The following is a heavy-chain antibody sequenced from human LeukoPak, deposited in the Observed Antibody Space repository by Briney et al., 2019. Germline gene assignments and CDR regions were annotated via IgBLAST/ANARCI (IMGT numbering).Heavy chain of an antibody. CDR3: ARSRRSGSYGIGY. V-gene: IGHV1-2*06. J-gene: IGHJ4*02. Sequence: ASVKVSCKASGYTFTGYYIHWVRRAPGQGLEWMGRINPNSGGTNYAQKFQGRVTMTRDTSINTAYVDLTKLRSDDTAVYYCARSRRSGSYGIGYWGQGTLVTVSS. CDR1: GYTFTGYY. D-gene: IGHD3-10*01. CDR2: INPNSGGT.